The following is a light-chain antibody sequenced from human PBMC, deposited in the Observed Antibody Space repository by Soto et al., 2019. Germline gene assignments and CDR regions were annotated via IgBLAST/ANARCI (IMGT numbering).Light chain of an antibody. CDR1: QDIYNI. CDR3: QQYGSSPIT. CDR2: GAS. V-gene: IGKV3-20*01. J-gene: IGKJ5*01. Sequence: EIVMTQSPATLSVSPGERATLSCRASQDIYNILAWYQQKPGQAPRLLIYGASSRATGIPDRFSGSGSGTDFTLTISRLEPEDFAVYYCQQYGSSPITFGQGTRLE.